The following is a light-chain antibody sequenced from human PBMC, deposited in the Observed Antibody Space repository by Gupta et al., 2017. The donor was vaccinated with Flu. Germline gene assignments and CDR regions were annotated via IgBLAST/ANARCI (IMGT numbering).Light chain of an antibody. V-gene: IGLV3-9*01. CDR2: KDS. Sequence: APGQTARLTCGGNNIENKNGHWYQQKPGQAPVLVIYKDSNRPSGIPERFSGSNSGNTATLTISRAQAGDEADYYCQVWDSSAAVFGGGTKLTVL. CDR3: QVWDSSAAV. CDR1: NIENKN. J-gene: IGLJ3*02.